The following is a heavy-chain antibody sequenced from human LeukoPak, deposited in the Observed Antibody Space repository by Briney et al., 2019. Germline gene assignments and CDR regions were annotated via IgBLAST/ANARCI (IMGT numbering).Heavy chain of an antibody. CDR2: FDPEDGET. Sequence: ASVKVSCKVSGHTLTELSMHWVRQAPGKGLEWMGGFDPEDGETIYAQKFQGRVTMTEDTSTDTAYMELSSLRSEDTAVYYCARDEAGGGSYAFDIWGQGTMVTVSS. D-gene: IGHD1-26*01. CDR3: ARDEAGGGSYAFDI. J-gene: IGHJ3*02. V-gene: IGHV1-24*01. CDR1: GHTLTELS.